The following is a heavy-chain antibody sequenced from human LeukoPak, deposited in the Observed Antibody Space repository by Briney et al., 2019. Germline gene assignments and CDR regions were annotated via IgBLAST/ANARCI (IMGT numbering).Heavy chain of an antibody. CDR1: GFTFSSYG. J-gene: IGHJ5*02. CDR2: ISYDGSNK. Sequence: PGGSLRLSCAASGFTFSSYGMHWVRQAPGKGLEWVAVISYDGSNKYYADPVKGRFTISRDNSKNTLYLQMNSLRAEDTAVYYCAKPMITFGGVIDHWGQGTLVTVSS. CDR3: AKPMITFGGVIDH. V-gene: IGHV3-30*18. D-gene: IGHD3-16*01.